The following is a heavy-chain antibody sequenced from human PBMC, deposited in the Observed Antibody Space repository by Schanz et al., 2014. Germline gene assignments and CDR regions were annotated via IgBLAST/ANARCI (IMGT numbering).Heavy chain of an antibody. CDR2: VPFDGSQK. D-gene: IGHD2-21*02. CDR3: AKELGVDCGDGCFKRYFDL. CDR1: GFTFSSYA. V-gene: IGHV3-30*09. J-gene: IGHJ2*01. Sequence: QVQLVESGGGVVQPGRSLRLSCAASGFTFSSYALHWVRQAPGKGLEWVAFVPFDGSQKFYADSVKGRFAISRDNSKNTLYLKMNSLRAEDTAVYFCAKELGVDCGDGCFKRYFDLWGRGTLVTVSS.